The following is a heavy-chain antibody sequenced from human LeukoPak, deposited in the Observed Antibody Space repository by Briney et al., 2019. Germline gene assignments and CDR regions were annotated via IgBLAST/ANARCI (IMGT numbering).Heavy chain of an antibody. V-gene: IGHV1-2*06. Sequence: GASVKVSCKASGYTFAGYYMHWVRQAPGQGLEWMGRINPNSGGTKYAQKFQGRVTMTRDTSISSAYMELSRLGSDDTAVYYCARVDLVGATPPDYWGQGTLVTVSS. CDR3: ARVDLVGATPPDY. J-gene: IGHJ4*02. CDR1: GYTFAGYY. D-gene: IGHD1-26*01. CDR2: INPNSGGT.